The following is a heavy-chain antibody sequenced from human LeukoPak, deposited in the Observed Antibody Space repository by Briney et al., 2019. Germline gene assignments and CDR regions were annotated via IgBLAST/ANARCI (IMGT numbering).Heavy chain of an antibody. Sequence: SETLSLTCTVSGGSISSSSYYWGWIRQPPGKGLEWIGSIYYSGSTYYNPSLKSRVTISVDASKNQFSLKLSSVTAADTAVYYCAGTYGSGSYYKSPFDYWGQGTLVTVSS. V-gene: IGHV4-39*01. J-gene: IGHJ4*02. CDR2: IYYSGST. CDR1: GGSISSSSYY. CDR3: AGTYGSGSYYKSPFDY. D-gene: IGHD3-10*01.